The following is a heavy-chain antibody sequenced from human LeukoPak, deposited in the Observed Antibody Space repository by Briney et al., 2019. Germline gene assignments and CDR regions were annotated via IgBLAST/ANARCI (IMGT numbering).Heavy chain of an antibody. CDR2: ISAGGGST. D-gene: IGHD3-10*01. CDR1: GFTFRNHA. Sequence: GGSLRLSCAASGFTFRNHAMSWVRQAPGKGLEWVSRISAGGGSTYYADSVKGRFTISRDNSKSTLYLQMNSLRAEDTALYYCGTIRGVCAFDMWGPGTMVTVSS. J-gene: IGHJ3*02. V-gene: IGHV3-23*01. CDR3: GTIRGVCAFDM.